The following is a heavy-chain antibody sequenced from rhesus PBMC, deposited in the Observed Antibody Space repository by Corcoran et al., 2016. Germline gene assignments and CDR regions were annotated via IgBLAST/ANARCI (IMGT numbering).Heavy chain of an antibody. CDR1: GGSLSNDF. D-gene: IGHD2-39*02. CDR3: VRGSGAYGLNS. J-gene: IGHJ6*01. CDR2: SSGDNGRT. V-gene: IGHV4-173*01. Sequence: QLQLQESGPALVTPWETRSLTCAVSGGSLSNDFWGWMRQPPGEGLEGVGRSSGDNGRTYYNPSLKSRVTISKDTSKNQFSLKLNSVTAADTAVYYCVRGSGAYGLNSWGQGVVVIVSS.